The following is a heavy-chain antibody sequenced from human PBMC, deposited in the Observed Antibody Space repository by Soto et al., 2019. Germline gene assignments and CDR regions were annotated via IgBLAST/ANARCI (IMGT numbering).Heavy chain of an antibody. V-gene: IGHV4-59*11. D-gene: IGHD2-2*01. CDR3: AREGYASSYVDR. J-gene: IGHJ4*01. Sequence: PSETLSHTCAVSGGSINNHYWSWIRQPPGKGLEWIGYIFYNGFTNYNPSLKSRVTMSVVTSKNQFSLNLNSTTAADTAVYYCAREGYASSYVDRWGHGTLVT. CDR1: GGSINNHY. CDR2: IFYNGFT.